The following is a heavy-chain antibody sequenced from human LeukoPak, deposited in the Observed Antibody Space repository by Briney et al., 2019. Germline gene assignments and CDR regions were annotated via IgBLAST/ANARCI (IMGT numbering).Heavy chain of an antibody. Sequence: GGSLRLSCAASGFTFSSYAMRWVRQAPGKGLEWGSAISGSGGSTYYADSVKGRFTISRDNPKNTLYLQMNSLRAEDTAVYYCARRNIAAAALDYWGQGTLVTVSS. CDR3: ARRNIAAAALDY. CDR1: GFTFSSYA. J-gene: IGHJ4*02. CDR2: ISGSGGST. V-gene: IGHV3-23*01. D-gene: IGHD6-13*01.